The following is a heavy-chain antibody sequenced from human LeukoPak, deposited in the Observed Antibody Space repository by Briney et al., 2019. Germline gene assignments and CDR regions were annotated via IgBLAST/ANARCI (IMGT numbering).Heavy chain of an antibody. D-gene: IGHD5-12*01. CDR1: GFTFSTYC. J-gene: IGHJ4*02. V-gene: IGHV3-21*01. CDR3: ARVGLDRRGYSGYEAFDY. Sequence: NTGGSLRLSCAASGFTFSTYCMNWVRQAPGKGLEWVSSISTSSSYIYYADAVKGRFTISRDNAKNSLYLQINSLRAEDTAVYYCARVGLDRRGYSGYEAFDYWGQGTLVTVSS. CDR2: ISTSSSYI.